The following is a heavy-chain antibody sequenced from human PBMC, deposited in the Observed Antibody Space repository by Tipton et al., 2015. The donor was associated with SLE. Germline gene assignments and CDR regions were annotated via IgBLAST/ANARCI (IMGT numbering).Heavy chain of an antibody. V-gene: IGHV4-31*03. CDR3: ARGGVVTLTQFDY. CDR2: IYYTGSA. Sequence: TLSLTCTVSGGSISSDNYFWSWIRQLPGKGLEWIGYIYYTGSAFYNPSLKSRISISVDTSKNQFSLKLSSVTAADTAVYYCARGGVVTLTQFDYWGQGTLVTVSS. CDR1: GGSISSDNYF. J-gene: IGHJ4*02. D-gene: IGHD3-10*01.